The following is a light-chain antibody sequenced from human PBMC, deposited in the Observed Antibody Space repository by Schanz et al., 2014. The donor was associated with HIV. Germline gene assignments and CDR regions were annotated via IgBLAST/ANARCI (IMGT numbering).Light chain of an antibody. V-gene: IGKV3D-15*01. J-gene: IGKJ5*01. Sequence: EIVLTQSPGSLSLSPGGRATLSCGASQSLGGSQLAWYQHKPGQAPRLVIYATSTRAAGIPARFSGSGSGTEFTLTISSLQSEDFAVYYCQQYNDWPPITFGQGTRLEIK. CDR3: QQYNDWPPIT. CDR2: ATS. CDR1: QSLGGS.